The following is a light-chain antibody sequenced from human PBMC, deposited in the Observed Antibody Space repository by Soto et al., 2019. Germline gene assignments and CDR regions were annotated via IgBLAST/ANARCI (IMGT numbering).Light chain of an antibody. J-gene: IGLJ2*01. V-gene: IGLV2-23*02. CDR1: SSDVGSNNL. Sequence: QSALTQPASVSGSPGQSITISCTGTSSDVGSNNLVSWYQQHPGKAPKLMIYEVSKRPSGVSNRFSGSKSGNTASLTISGLQAEDEADYYCCSYAGSSTFDVVFGGGTKLTVL. CDR3: CSYAGSSTFDVV. CDR2: EVS.